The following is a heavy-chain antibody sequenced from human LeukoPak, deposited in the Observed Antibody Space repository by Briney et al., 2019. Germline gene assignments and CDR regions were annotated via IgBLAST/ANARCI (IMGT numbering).Heavy chain of an antibody. CDR3: ARVAVGAIGYFDY. V-gene: IGHV4-34*01. Sequence: PSETLSLTCAVYGGPFSGYYWSWIRQPPGKGLEWIGEINHSGSTNYNPSLKSRVTISVDTSKNQFSLKLSSVTAADTAVYYCARVAVGAIGYFDYWGQGTLVTVSS. J-gene: IGHJ4*02. CDR1: GGPFSGYY. D-gene: IGHD1-26*01. CDR2: INHSGST.